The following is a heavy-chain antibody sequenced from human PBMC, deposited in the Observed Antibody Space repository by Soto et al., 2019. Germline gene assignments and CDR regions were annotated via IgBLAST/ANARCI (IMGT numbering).Heavy chain of an antibody. D-gene: IGHD2-15*01. J-gene: IGHJ4*02. V-gene: IGHV1-18*01. CDR1: GYTFTSYG. CDR3: VVAAQPYYFDY. CDR2: ISAYNGNT. Sequence: QVQLVQSGAEVKKPGASVKVSCKASGYTFTSYGISWVRQAPGQGLEWMGRISAYNGNTNYAQKRQGRVTMTTDTTTSTAYMELRSLRSDDTAVYYCVVAAQPYYFDYWGQGTLVTVSS.